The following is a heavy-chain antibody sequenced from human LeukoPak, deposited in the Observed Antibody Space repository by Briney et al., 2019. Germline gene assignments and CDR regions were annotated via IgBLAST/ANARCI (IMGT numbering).Heavy chain of an antibody. Sequence: SVKVSCKASGGTFTSYAISWVRQAPGQGLEWMGRIIPIFGIANYAQKFQGRVTITADKSTSTAYMELSSLRSEDTAVYYCARSPVVIDFNWFDPWGQGTLVTVSS. CDR3: ARSPVVIDFNWFDP. CDR2: IIPIFGIA. J-gene: IGHJ5*02. V-gene: IGHV1-69*04. CDR1: GGTFTSYA. D-gene: IGHD3-22*01.